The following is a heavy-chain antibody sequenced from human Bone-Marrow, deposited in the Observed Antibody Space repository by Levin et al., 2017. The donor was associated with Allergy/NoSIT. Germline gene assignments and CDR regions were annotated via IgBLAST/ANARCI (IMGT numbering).Heavy chain of an antibody. D-gene: IGHD3-10*01. CDR2: ISYDGSNK. V-gene: IGHV3-30-3*01. CDR1: GFTFSSYA. Sequence: LSLPCAASGFTFSSYAMHWVRQAPGKGLEWVAVISYDGSNKYYADSVKGRFTISRDNSKNTLYLQMNSLRAEDTAVYYCARVGSGSHNWFDPWGQGTLVTVSS. CDR3: ARVGSGSHNWFDP. J-gene: IGHJ5*02.